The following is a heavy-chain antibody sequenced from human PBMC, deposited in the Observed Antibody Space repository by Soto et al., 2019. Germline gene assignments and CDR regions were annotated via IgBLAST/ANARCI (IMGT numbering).Heavy chain of an antibody. J-gene: IGHJ4*02. CDR2: ISTFNGET. Sequence: VQLVQSGAEVKKPGASVRLSCKASGYTFHTYGISWVRQAPGQGLEWMGWISTFNGETRYAQKFQARVTVTTDTSTTTGYMELRSLRSDDTAVYYCARDVGYCSSSTCLIDYWGQVTLVTVSS. V-gene: IGHV1-18*01. CDR3: ARDVGYCSSSTCLIDY. CDR1: GYTFHTYG. D-gene: IGHD2-2*01.